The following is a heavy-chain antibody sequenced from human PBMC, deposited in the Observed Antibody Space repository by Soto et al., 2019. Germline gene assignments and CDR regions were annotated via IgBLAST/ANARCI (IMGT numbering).Heavy chain of an antibody. V-gene: IGHV3-30-3*01. D-gene: IGHD5-18*01. Sequence: GGSLRLSCAASGFTFSSYAMHWVRHAPGKGLEWVAVISYDGSNKYYADSVKARFSLSRDNSKNTLYLQMNSLKAEATAESYCAVGLFRGYSYGYADYWGEGTMVTVS. CDR2: ISYDGSNK. CDR1: GFTFSSYA. J-gene: IGHJ4*02. CDR3: AVGLFRGYSYGYADY.